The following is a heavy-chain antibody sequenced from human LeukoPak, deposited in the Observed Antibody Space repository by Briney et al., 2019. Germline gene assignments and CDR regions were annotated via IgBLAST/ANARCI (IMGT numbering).Heavy chain of an antibody. D-gene: IGHD3-16*01. Sequence: GGSLRLSCTTSGFTFGDYAMSWVRQAPGKGLEWVGFIRSKAYGGTTEYAASVKGRFTISRDDSRRIVYLQMNSLKTEDTAVYYCTREGRGSDAFDYWGQGTLVTVSS. CDR2: IRSKAYGGTT. CDR1: GFTFGDYA. J-gene: IGHJ4*02. CDR3: TREGRGSDAFDY. V-gene: IGHV3-49*04.